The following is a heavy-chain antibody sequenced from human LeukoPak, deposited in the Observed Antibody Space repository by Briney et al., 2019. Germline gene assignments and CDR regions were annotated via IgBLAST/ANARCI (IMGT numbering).Heavy chain of an antibody. CDR3: TQETPQLDV. J-gene: IGHJ6*04. CDR2: ISSTGNTV. D-gene: IGHD2-15*01. CDR1: GFTFSSYE. Sequence: HPGGSLRLSCAASGFTFSSYEMNWVRQAPGQGLEWVAYISSTGNTVHYAGSVKGRFTISRDNAKNSLYLQMNRLRAEDTAVHYCTQETPQLDVWGKGTTVIVSS. V-gene: IGHV3-48*03.